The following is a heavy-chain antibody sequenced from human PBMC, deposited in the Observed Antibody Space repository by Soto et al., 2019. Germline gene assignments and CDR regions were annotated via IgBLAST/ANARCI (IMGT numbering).Heavy chain of an antibody. CDR1: GDTFSFYT. V-gene: IGHV1-69*02. Sequence: QVQLVQSGAEVKKPGSSVKVSCKASGDTFSFYTINWVRQAPGLGLEWMGRVNPILSMSNYAQKFQGRVTIAAANSTSTAYMELRSLRSEDTAFYYCATSYGSGYRAFDYWGQGALVTVSS. D-gene: IGHD3-10*01. J-gene: IGHJ4*02. CDR2: VNPILSMS. CDR3: ATSYGSGYRAFDY.